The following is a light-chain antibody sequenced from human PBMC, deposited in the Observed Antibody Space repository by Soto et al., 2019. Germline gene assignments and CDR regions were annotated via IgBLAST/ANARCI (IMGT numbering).Light chain of an antibody. Sequence: QSVLTQPPSASGSPGQSVTISCTGTSSDVGGYNYVSWYQQHPGKAPKFLIFEVSRRPSGVPDRFSGSKSGNTVSLTVSGLQVDDEADYYCSSYAGSNNPVIFGGGTKVTVL. V-gene: IGLV2-8*01. CDR2: EVS. CDR1: SSDVGGYNY. J-gene: IGLJ2*01. CDR3: SSYAGSNNPVI.